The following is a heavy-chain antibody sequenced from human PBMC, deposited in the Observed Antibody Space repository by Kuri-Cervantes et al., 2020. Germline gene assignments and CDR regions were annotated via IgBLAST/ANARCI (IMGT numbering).Heavy chain of an antibody. D-gene: IGHD6-19*01. Sequence: LTCAASGFTFSSYWMHWVRQAPGKGLVWVSRINSDGSSTSYADSVKGRFTISRDNAKNTLYLQMNSLRAEDTAVYYCASHIAVARMVDYWGPGTLVTVSS. J-gene: IGHJ4*02. CDR1: GFTFSSYW. CDR2: INSDGSST. CDR3: ASHIAVARMVDY. V-gene: IGHV3-74*01.